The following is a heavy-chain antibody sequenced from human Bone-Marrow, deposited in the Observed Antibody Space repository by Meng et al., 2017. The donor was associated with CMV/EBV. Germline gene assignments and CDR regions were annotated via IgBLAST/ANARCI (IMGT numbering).Heavy chain of an antibody. D-gene: IGHD3-22*01. Sequence: ASVTVSCKASGYTFTSYYMHWVRQAPRQGLEWMGIINPSGGSTSYAQKYQGRVTMTRDTSTSTVYMELSSLRSEDTAGYYRARDYLPVYYDTSAENTDCDYWGQGTLVTVYS. CDR3: ARDYLPVYYDTSAENTDCDY. J-gene: IGHJ4*02. V-gene: IGHV1-46*01. CDR2: INPSGGST. CDR1: GYTFTSYY.